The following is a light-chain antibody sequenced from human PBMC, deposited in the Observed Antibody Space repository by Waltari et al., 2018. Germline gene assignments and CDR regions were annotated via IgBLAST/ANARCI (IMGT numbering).Light chain of an antibody. Sequence: EIVMTQSPATLSVSPGERVTLSCRASQSVGTNLAWYKQKPGQAPRLLSYGAYTRATGIPATFSGSGSGTEFTLTISSMHSEDFAVYYCQQYDDWPPAWTFGQGTKVEIK. CDR2: GAY. CDR3: QQYDDWPPAWT. CDR1: QSVGTN. J-gene: IGKJ1*01. V-gene: IGKV3-15*01.